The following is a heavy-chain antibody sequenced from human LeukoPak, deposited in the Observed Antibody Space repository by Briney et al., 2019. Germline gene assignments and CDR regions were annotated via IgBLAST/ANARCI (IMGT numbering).Heavy chain of an antibody. Sequence: GASVKVSCKASTYTFTRYGISWVRQAPGQGLEWMGWISGYNGNTNYAQKFLGRVSMTADTATSTAYMELRSLTSDDTAMYYCATDLDYSTFDPWGQGTLVTVSS. J-gene: IGHJ5*02. D-gene: IGHD4-11*01. CDR2: ISGYNGNT. CDR1: TYTFTRYG. V-gene: IGHV1-18*01. CDR3: ATDLDYSTFDP.